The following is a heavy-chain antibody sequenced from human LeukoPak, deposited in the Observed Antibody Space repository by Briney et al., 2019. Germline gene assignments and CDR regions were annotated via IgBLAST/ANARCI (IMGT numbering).Heavy chain of an antibody. CDR3: AKESGFYSNSPPDS. D-gene: IGHD6-13*01. Sequence: GGSLRLSCAASDFTFSSYAMSWHRQAPGKGLEWVSGIIGSGGSTYYAYSVKGRFTISRDNSKNTLYLQMNSVRAEDSAIYYCAKESGFYSNSPPDSWGQGTLVTVSS. J-gene: IGHJ4*02. CDR1: DFTFSSYA. V-gene: IGHV3-23*01. CDR2: IIGSGGST.